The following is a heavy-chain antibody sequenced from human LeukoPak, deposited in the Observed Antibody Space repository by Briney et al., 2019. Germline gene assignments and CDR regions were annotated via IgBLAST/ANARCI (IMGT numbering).Heavy chain of an antibody. CDR1: GFTFSSYE. V-gene: IGHV3-48*03. CDR3: ARMSGSYSSGWSFDY. CDR2: ISSSGSTI. J-gene: IGHJ4*02. D-gene: IGHD6-19*01. Sequence: PGGSLRLSCAASGFTFSSYEMNWVRQAPGKGLEWVSYISSSGSTIYYADSVKGRFTISRDNAKNSLYVQMNSLRAEDTAVYYCARMSGSYSSGWSFDYWGQGTPVTVSS.